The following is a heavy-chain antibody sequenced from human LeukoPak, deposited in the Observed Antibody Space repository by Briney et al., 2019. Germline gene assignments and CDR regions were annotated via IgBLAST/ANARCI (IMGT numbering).Heavy chain of an antibody. CDR1: GFTFSSYG. CDR2: ISYDGSNK. Sequence: GGSLRLSCAASGFTFSSYGMHWVRQAPGKGLEWVAVISYDGSNKYYADSVKGRFTISRDNSKNTLYLQMNSLRAEGTVVYYCASERGSSPPYYFDYWGQGTLVTVSS. V-gene: IGHV3-30*03. CDR3: ASERGSSPPYYFDY. J-gene: IGHJ4*02. D-gene: IGHD1-26*01.